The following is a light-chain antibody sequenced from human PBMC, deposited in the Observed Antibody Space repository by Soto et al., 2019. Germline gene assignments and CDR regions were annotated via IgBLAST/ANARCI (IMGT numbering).Light chain of an antibody. CDR2: GAS. CDR3: QQYGSSLP. V-gene: IGKV3-20*01. J-gene: IGKJ4*01. CDR1: QSVSSSY. Sequence: EIVLTQSPGTLSLSPGERATLSCRASQSVSSSYLAWYQQKPGQAPRLLIYGASSRATGIPDRFSGSGSGTDFTLTISRLEPEDFALYYCQQYGSSLPFGGGPKVEIK.